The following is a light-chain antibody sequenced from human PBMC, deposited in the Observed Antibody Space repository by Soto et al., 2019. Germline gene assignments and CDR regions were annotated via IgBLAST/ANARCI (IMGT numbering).Light chain of an antibody. CDR1: QSISNY. CDR2: AAS. CDR3: QQSYSIPRT. J-gene: IGKJ1*01. Sequence: DIPMTQSPSTLSISPGRSPTLXWRASQSISNYLNWYQQKPGKAPNLLIHAASTLQSGVPSRFSGSGSGTDFTLTISSLQPEDFATYYCQQSYSIPRTFGQGTKVDIK. V-gene: IGKV1-39*01.